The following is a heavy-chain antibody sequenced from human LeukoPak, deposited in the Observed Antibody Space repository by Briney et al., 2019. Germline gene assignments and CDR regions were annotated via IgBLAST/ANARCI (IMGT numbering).Heavy chain of an antibody. D-gene: IGHD2-15*01. J-gene: IGHJ1*01. CDR2: IYTSGST. V-gene: IGHV4-4*07. Sequence: PSETLSLTCTVSGGSIGSYYWSWIRQPAGKGLEWIGRIYTSGSTNYNPSLKSRVTMSVDTSKNQLSLRLTSVTAADTAMYYCGRNAAYCIDLWGQGTLVTVSS. CDR1: GGSIGSYY. CDR3: GRNAAYCIDL.